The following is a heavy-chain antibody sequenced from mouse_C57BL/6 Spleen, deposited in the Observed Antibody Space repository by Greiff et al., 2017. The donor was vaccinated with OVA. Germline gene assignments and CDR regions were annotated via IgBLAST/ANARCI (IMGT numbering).Heavy chain of an antibody. V-gene: IGHV5-6*01. CDR1: GFTFSSYG. CDR2: ISSGGSYT. J-gene: IGHJ3*01. Sequence: EVQLQQSGGDLVKPGGSLKLSCAASGFTFSSYGMSWVRQTPDKRLEWVATISSGGSYTYYPDSVKGRFTISRDNAKNTLYLQMSSLKSEDTAMYYCARHEGNLFAYWGQGTLVTVSA. D-gene: IGHD2-1*01. CDR3: ARHEGNLFAY.